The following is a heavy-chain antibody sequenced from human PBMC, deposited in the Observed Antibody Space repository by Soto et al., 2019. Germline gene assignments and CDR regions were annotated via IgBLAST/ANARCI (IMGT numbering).Heavy chain of an antibody. D-gene: IGHD2-21*01. Sequence: SETLSLTCTVSGGSISSSSYYWGWIRQPPGKGLERIGNIYYSGSTYYNPSLKSRVTISVDTSKNQFSLKLSSVTAADTAMYYFAREVISPVHQGAEDAFDLWGQGTMVTVSS. J-gene: IGHJ3*01. V-gene: IGHV4-39*02. CDR3: AREVISPVHQGAEDAFDL. CDR2: IYYSGST. CDR1: GGSISSSSYY.